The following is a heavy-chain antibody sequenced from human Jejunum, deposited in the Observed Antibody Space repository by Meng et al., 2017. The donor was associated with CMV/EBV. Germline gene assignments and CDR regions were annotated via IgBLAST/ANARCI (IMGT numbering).Heavy chain of an antibody. CDR1: GFTFDDYA. D-gene: IGHD6-13*01. CDR3: AKEYSSGWYYFDY. CDR2: ISWDGGSG. V-gene: IGHV3-43D*03. Sequence: ASGFTFDDYAMHWVRQAPGKGLGWVSLISWDGGSGYYADSVKGRFTISRDNSKNSLYLQMNSLRAEDTALYYCAKEYSSGWYYFDYWGQGTLVTVSS. J-gene: IGHJ4*02.